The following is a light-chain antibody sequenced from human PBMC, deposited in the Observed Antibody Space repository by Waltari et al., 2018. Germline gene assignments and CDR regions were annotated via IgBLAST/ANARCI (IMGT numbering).Light chain of an antibody. Sequence: EIVLTQSPGTLSLSPGERATLPCRATQSVSSSHLAWYQQKPGQAPRLLISGASSRATGIPDRFSASGSGTDFTLTISRLEPEDFAVYYCQQYGSSPLTFGGGTKVEIK. CDR3: QQYGSSPLT. CDR2: GAS. J-gene: IGKJ4*01. CDR1: QSVSSSH. V-gene: IGKV3-20*01.